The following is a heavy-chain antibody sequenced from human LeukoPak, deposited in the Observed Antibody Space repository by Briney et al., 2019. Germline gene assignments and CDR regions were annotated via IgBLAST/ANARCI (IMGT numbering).Heavy chain of an antibody. CDR2: IISRSSYT. J-gene: IGHJ4*02. D-gene: IGHD3-10*01. CDR1: GFTFSDYY. Sequence: GGCLRLAWAVSGFTFSDYYMRWVSQAPGKGLEWVSYIISRSSYTNYADSLKGRFTISRDNAKNSLYRQMNGVRAEETAVYYCARDAKGDYYGSGSYLHPEYWGEGTVVTVS. CDR3: ARDAKGDYYGSGSYLHPEY. V-gene: IGHV3-11*06.